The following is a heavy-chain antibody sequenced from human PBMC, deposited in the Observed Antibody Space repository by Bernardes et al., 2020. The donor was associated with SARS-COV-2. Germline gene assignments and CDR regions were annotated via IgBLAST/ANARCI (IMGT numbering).Heavy chain of an antibody. CDR1: GFTFSSYD. J-gene: IGHJ4*02. D-gene: IGHD3-22*01. V-gene: IGHV3-13*01. CDR3: ARVAYDSSGYLYYFDY. Sequence: GSLRLSCAASGFTFSSYDMHSVRQATGKGLEWVSAIGTAGDTYSPGSVKGRFTISRENAKNSLYLQMNSLRAGDTAVYYCARVAYDSSGYLYYFDYWGQGTLVTVSS. CDR2: IGTAGDT.